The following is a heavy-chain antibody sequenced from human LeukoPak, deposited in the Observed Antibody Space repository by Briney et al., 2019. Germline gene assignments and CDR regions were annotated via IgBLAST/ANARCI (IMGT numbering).Heavy chain of an antibody. Sequence: GGSLRLSCAASGFKFSSNRMSWVRQAPGKGLEWVANIKQDGSEQHYVDSVKGRFTISRDNAKNSLYLQMNSLRAEDTAVYYCAREGPSVTPYYWGQGTLVTVSS. J-gene: IGHJ4*02. CDR2: IKQDGSEQ. CDR3: AREGPSVTPYY. CDR1: GFKFSSNR. V-gene: IGHV3-7*01. D-gene: IGHD4-17*01.